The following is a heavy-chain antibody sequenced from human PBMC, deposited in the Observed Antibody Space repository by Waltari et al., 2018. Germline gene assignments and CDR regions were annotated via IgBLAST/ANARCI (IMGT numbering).Heavy chain of an antibody. CDR1: GFTFGSYS. CDR2: ISSSSSTI. D-gene: IGHD3-22*01. J-gene: IGHJ3*02. Sequence: EVHLVESGGGLVQPGRSLRLSCAASGFTFGSYSMNWVRQAPGKGLEWVSYISSSSSTIYYADSVKGRFTISRDNAKNSLYLQMNSLRAEDTAVYYCARGGNYYDSSGYYEAFDIWGQGTMVTVSS. V-gene: IGHV3-48*04. CDR3: ARGGNYYDSSGYYEAFDI.